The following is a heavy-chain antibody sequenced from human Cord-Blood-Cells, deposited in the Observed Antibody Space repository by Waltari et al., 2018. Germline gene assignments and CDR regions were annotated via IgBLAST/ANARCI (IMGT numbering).Heavy chain of an antibody. CDR2: RWYDGRNK. V-gene: IGHV3-33*01. J-gene: IGHJ4*02. Sequence: QVQLVESGGGVVQPGRSLRLSCAASGFTFSSYGMHWVRQAPGKGLEWVAVRWYDGRNKYYADSVKGRFTISRDNSKNTLYLQMNSLRAEDTAVYYCARAGSHSSSWFDYWGQGTLVTVSS. D-gene: IGHD6-13*01. CDR1: GFTFSSYG. CDR3: ARAGSHSSSWFDY.